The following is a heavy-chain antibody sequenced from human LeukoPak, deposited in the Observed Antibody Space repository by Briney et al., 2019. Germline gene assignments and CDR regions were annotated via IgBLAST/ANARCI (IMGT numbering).Heavy chain of an antibody. J-gene: IGHJ4*02. Sequence: GGSLRLSCEASGFTFSSYAMSWVRQAPGKGLEWVSGISDSGDITYYTDSVKGRFTISRDNSKNTLYLQMNSLGAEDTAVYYCAKSKYTTSWFWDYWGQGTLVTVSS. V-gene: IGHV3-23*01. D-gene: IGHD2-2*02. CDR1: GFTFSSYA. CDR2: ISDSGDIT. CDR3: AKSKYTTSWFWDY.